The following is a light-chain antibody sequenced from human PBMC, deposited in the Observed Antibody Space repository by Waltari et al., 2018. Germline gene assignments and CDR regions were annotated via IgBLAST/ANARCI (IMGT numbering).Light chain of an antibody. V-gene: IGKV3-20*01. J-gene: IGKJ4*01. CDR2: GAS. CDR3: QQYGSSWLT. Sequence: EIVLTQSPGTLSLSPGERATLSCRASQSVSSSYLAWYQQKPGQAPRLLIYGASSRATGIPDRFSGSGSGTDFTLTISILEPEDFAVYYCQQYGSSWLTFGGGTKVEIK. CDR1: QSVSSSY.